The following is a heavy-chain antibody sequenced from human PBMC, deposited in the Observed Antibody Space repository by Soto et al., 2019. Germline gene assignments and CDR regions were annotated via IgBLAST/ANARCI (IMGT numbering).Heavy chain of an antibody. V-gene: IGHV4-61*08. CDR2: IYYSGST. Sequence: SETLSLTCTVSGGSISSGGYYWSWIHQHPGKGLDWIGYIYYSGSTNYNPSLKSRVTISVDTSKNQFSLKLSSVTAADTAVYYCARLKFLTGYDSSGHLYYFDYWGQGTLVTVSS. J-gene: IGHJ4*02. D-gene: IGHD3-22*01. CDR1: GGSISSGGYY. CDR3: ARLKFLTGYDSSGHLYYFDY.